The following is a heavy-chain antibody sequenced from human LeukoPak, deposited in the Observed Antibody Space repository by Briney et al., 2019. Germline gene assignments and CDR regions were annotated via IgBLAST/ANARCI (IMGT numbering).Heavy chain of an antibody. J-gene: IGHJ4*02. CDR1: GFTFSSYG. CDR2: ISYDGSNK. V-gene: IGHV3-30*18. Sequence: PGGSLRLSCAASGFTFSSYGMHWVRQAPGKGLEWVAVISYDGSNKYYADSVKGRFTISRDNSKNTLYLQMNSLRAEDTAVYYCVKDQDYYFDYWGQGTLVTVSS. CDR3: VKDQDYYFDY.